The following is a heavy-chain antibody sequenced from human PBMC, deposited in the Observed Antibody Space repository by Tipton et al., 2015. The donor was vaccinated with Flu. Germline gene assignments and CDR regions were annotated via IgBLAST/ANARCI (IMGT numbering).Heavy chain of an antibody. D-gene: IGHD3-16*01. J-gene: IGHJ4*02. CDR2: ISSSSSYI. V-gene: IGHV3-21*01. Sequence: SLRLSCAASGFTFSSYSMNWVRQAPGKGLEWVSSISSSSSYIYYADSVKGRFTISRDNAKNSLYLQMNSLRAEDTAVYYCARGGNDYVWGSSQATDYWGQGTLVTVSS. CDR1: GFTFSSYS. CDR3: ARGGNDYVWGSSQATDY.